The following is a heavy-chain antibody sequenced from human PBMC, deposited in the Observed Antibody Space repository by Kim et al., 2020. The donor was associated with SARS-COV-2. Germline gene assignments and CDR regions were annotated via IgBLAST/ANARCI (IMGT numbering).Heavy chain of an antibody. CDR2: IWNDGSHK. CDR3: ARDLIIVFGVVFTDDPYGMDV. CDR1: GFNFSRYG. V-gene: IGHV3-33*01. D-gene: IGHD3-3*01. J-gene: IGHJ6*02. Sequence: GGSLRLSCTVSGFNFSRYGMHWVRQAPGKGLEWVAVIWNDGSHKSYADSVKGRFAISRDDSKNTLYLQMSGLKAEDTALYYCARDLIIVFGVVFTDDPYGMDVWGQGTTVTVAS.